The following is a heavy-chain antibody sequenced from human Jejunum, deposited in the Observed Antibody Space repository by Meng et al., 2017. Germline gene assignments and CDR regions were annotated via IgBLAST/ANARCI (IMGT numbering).Heavy chain of an antibody. J-gene: IGHJ4*02. V-gene: IGHV3-15*01. D-gene: IGHD6-6*01. Sequence: GGSLRLSCAASGFTFSNTWMNWVRQAPGKGLEWVGHIKSKTDGGTIDYAAPVTGRFIVSRDDSKNTLYLQMNSLKIEDTAVYYCTTLLRPSDYWGQGALVTVSS. CDR2: IKSKTDGGTI. CDR1: GFTFSNTW. CDR3: TTLLRPSDY.